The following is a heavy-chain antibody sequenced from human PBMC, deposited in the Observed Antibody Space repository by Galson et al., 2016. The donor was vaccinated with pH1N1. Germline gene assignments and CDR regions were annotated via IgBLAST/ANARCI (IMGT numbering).Heavy chain of an antibody. Sequence: SLRLSCAASGFTFSNYWMHWVRQVPGKGLEWVANIKEDGSETYYVDSVRGRFTISRDHPKNSLYLQMSSLRDEDTALYYCARAIGSRSAYWGQGTLVTVSS. D-gene: IGHD3-16*02. V-gene: IGHV3-7*01. CDR3: ARAIGSRSAY. J-gene: IGHJ4*02. CDR2: IKEDGSET. CDR1: GFTFSNYW.